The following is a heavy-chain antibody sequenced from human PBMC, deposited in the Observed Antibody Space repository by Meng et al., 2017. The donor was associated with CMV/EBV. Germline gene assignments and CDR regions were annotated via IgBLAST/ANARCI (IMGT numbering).Heavy chain of an antibody. CDR3: ARVTVMLPYAKDFDY. CDR1: GYTFTSYY. J-gene: IGHJ4*02. V-gene: IGHV1-2*02. D-gene: IGHD2-8*01. Sequence: ASVKVSCKASGYTFTSYYIHWVRQAPGQGLEWMGWIDPNSGATNYAQKFQGRVTMTRDTSISTSYMEQSRLKSDDTAVYYCARVTVMLPYAKDFDYWGQGTLVTVSS. CDR2: IDPNSGAT.